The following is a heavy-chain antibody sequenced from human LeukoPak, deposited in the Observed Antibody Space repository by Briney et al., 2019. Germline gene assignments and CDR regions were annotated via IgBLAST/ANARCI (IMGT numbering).Heavy chain of an antibody. D-gene: IGHD5-24*01. V-gene: IGHV3-7*01. CDR3: ATISAQTFDI. Sequence: PGGALRLSCVGSGFTFRSHWVNWVRQSPGKGLEWVANIKPDGIDKYYVDSARGRFTVSRANAKNSAFRQMNSLRAEDTAIYYCATISAQTFDIWGQGTLGSVSS. CDR1: GFTFRSHW. J-gene: IGHJ3*02. CDR2: IKPDGIDK.